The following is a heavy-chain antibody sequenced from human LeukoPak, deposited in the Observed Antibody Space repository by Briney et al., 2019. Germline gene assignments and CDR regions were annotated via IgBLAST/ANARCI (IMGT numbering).Heavy chain of an antibody. CDR2: IYYSGST. D-gene: IGHD3-22*01. CDR3: ARSSEGRYYYDSSGYSYYYYYMDV. CDR1: GGSISSYY. J-gene: IGHJ6*03. Sequence: SETLSLTCTVSGGSISSYYWSWIRQPPGKGLEWIGYIYYSGSTNYNPSLKSRVTTSVDTSKNQFSLKLNSVTAADTAVYYCARSSEGRYYYDSSGYSYYYYYMDVWGKGTTVTISS. V-gene: IGHV4-59*01.